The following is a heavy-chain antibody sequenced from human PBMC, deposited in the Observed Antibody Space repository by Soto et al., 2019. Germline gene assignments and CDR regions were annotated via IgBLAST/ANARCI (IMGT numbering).Heavy chain of an antibody. Sequence: GGSVKVSCKASGYTFTGYYMHWVRQAPGQGLEWMGWINPNSGGTNYAQKFQGRVTMTRDTSISTAYMELSRLRSDDTAVYYCARSNPHYYYYGMDVWGQGTTVTVSS. CDR2: INPNSGGT. V-gene: IGHV1-2*02. CDR3: ARSNPHYYYYGMDV. J-gene: IGHJ6*02. CDR1: GYTFTGYY.